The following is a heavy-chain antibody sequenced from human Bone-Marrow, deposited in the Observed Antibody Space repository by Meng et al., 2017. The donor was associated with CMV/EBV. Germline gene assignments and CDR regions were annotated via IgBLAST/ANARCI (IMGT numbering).Heavy chain of an antibody. CDR2: ISYDGSNK. CDR3: AREANTAFDI. Sequence: LSLTCAVYGGSFSGYHWSWIRQSPGKGLEWVAVISYDGSNKYYADSVKGRFTISRDNSKNTLYLQMNSLRTEDTAAYYCAREANTAFDIWGQGTMVTVSS. V-gene: IGHV3-30-3*01. J-gene: IGHJ3*02. CDR1: GGSFSGYH.